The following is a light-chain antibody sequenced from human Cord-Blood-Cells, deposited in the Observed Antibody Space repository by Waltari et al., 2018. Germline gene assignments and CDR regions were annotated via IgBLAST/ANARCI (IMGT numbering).Light chain of an antibody. Sequence: QSALTQPASVSGSPGQSITISCTGTSSDVGGYNYVSWYQQHPGNAPKLMIYDVSHRPSGVSHRFSGAKAGNTASLTISGLQAEDEADYYCSSYTSSSTWVFGGGTKLTVL. CDR3: SSYTSSSTWV. V-gene: IGLV2-14*01. J-gene: IGLJ3*02. CDR1: SSDVGGYNY. CDR2: DVS.